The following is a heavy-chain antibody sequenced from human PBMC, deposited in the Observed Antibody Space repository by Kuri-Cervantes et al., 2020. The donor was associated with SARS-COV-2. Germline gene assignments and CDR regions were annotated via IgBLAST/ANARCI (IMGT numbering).Heavy chain of an antibody. CDR2: IYCSGST. D-gene: IGHD3-22*01. CDR1: GGSISSYY. Sequence: SDTLSLTFTVSGGSISSYYWSWIRQPPGKGLEWIGYIYCSGSTNYNPSLKRRVTISVDTSKNQFSLKLSTVTAADTAVYYCARATSYYDDRPYFDYWGQGTLVTVSS. CDR3: ARATSYYDDRPYFDY. V-gene: IGHV4-59*01. J-gene: IGHJ4*02.